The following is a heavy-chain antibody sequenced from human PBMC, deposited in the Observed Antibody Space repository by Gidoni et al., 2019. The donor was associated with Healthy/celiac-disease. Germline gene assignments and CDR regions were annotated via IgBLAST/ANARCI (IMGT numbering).Heavy chain of an antibody. CDR2: ISGSGGST. D-gene: IGHD2-15*01. Sequence: EVQLLESGGGLVQPGGSLRLSCAASGFTFSSYAMSWVRQAPGTGLEWVSAISGSGGSTYYADSVKGRFTISRDNSKNTLYLQMNSLRAEDTAVYYCAVAATPYYYYYYGMDVWGQGTTVTVSS. CDR1: GFTFSSYA. V-gene: IGHV3-23*01. J-gene: IGHJ6*02. CDR3: AVAATPYYYYYYGMDV.